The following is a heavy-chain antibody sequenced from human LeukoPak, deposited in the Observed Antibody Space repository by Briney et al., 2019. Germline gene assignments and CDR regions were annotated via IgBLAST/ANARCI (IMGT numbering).Heavy chain of an antibody. J-gene: IGHJ4*02. Sequence: ASVKVSCQASGYTFTSYGISRGRQAPGQGLEWMGWISAYNGNTNYAQKLQGRVTMTTDTSTSTAYMELRSLRSDDTAVYYCARVYTMVRGVIISLDYWGQGTLVTVSS. CDR2: ISAYNGNT. CDR3: ARVYTMVRGVIISLDY. D-gene: IGHD3-10*01. CDR1: GYTFTSYG. V-gene: IGHV1-18*04.